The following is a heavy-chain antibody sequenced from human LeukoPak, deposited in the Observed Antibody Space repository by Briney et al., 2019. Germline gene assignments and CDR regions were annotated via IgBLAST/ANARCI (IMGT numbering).Heavy chain of an antibody. Sequence: GGSLRLSCAASGFTFSSNEMKWVRQAPGKGLEWVSYINSGGTIIYYADSVKGRFTISRDNAKNSLYLQMNSLRAEDTAIYYCARDWFADWGQGTLVIVSS. CDR2: INSGGTII. CDR3: ARDWFAD. V-gene: IGHV3-48*03. CDR1: GFTFSSNE. J-gene: IGHJ4*02.